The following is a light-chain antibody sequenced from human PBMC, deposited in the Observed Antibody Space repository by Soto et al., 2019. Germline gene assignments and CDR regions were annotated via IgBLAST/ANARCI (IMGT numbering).Light chain of an antibody. CDR3: QQYYSYPYT. Sequence: DIQLTQSPFFLSASVGDRVTITCRASQGIRSYLAWYQQRPGKAPELLIYGASTLRTGVASRFSGSRSGTEFTLTISSLQPEDFATYYCQQYYSYPYTFGQGTKLEIK. J-gene: IGKJ2*01. CDR1: QGIRSY. CDR2: GAS. V-gene: IGKV1-9*01.